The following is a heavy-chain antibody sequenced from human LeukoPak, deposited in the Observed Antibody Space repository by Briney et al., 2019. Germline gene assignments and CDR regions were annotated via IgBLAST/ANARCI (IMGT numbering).Heavy chain of an antibody. V-gene: IGHV3-33*06. J-gene: IGHJ4*02. CDR2: IWYDGSDK. D-gene: IGHD6-13*01. Sequence: GGSLRLSCAACGFTFSSYGMHWVRQPPGKGLEWVAVIWYDGSDKYYADSVKGRFTISRDNSKNTLYLQLNSLRAEDTAVYYCAKDREGVSADYLGQGTLVTVSS. CDR1: GFTFSSYG. CDR3: AKDREGVSADY.